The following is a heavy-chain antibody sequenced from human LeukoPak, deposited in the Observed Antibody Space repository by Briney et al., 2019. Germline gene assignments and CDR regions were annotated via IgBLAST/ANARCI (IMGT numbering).Heavy chain of an antibody. D-gene: IGHD3-10*01. CDR2: ISGYNGNT. J-gene: IGHJ4*02. CDR1: GYTFTSYG. V-gene: IGHV1-18*01. Sequence: GASVKVSCKASGYTFTSYGISWVRQAPGQGLEWMGWISGYNGNTNYAQKLQGRVTMTTDTSTSTAYMELRNLRSDDTAIYYCARDGSGVWFDYWGQGTLVTVSS. CDR3: ARDGSGVWFDY.